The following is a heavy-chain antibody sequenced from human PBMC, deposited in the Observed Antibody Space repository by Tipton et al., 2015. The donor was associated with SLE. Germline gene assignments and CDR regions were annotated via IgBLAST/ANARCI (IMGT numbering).Heavy chain of an antibody. J-gene: IGHJ6*03. CDR2: IHSSGST. D-gene: IGHD6-19*01. CDR1: GDSIDYYD. CDR3: ARDTGIAVAGTEGYMDV. V-gene: IGHV4-59*01. Sequence: GLVKPSQTLSLTCTFSGDSIDYYDWSWIRQPPGKGLEWIAYIHSSGSTNYNPSLKSRVTISADTSKNQFSLKVSSVTAADSAVYYCARDTGIAVAGTEGYMDVWGKGTTVTVSS.